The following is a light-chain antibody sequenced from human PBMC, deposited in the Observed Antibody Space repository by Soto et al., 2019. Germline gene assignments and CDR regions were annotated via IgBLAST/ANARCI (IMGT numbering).Light chain of an antibody. Sequence: SVLTHPPSASWSPGHSVTISCTGTSSDVGGYNYVSWYQQHPGKAPKLMIYEVSKRPSGVPDRFSGSKSGNTASLTVSGLQAEDEADYYCSSYAGSNNVFGTGTKVTVL. CDR3: SSYAGSNNV. CDR1: SSDVGGYNY. J-gene: IGLJ1*01. CDR2: EVS. V-gene: IGLV2-8*01.